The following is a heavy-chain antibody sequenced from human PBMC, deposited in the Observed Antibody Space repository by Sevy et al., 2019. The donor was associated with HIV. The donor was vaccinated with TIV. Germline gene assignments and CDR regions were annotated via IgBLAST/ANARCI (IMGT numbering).Heavy chain of an antibody. V-gene: IGHV1-2*02. CDR3: ARATQDYYGSGSYYKPGMDV. J-gene: IGHJ6*02. D-gene: IGHD3-10*01. Sequence: ASVKVSCKASGYTVTGYYMHWVRQAPGQGLEWMGWINPNSGGTNYAQKFQGRVTMTRDTSISTAYMELSRLRSDDTAVYYCARATQDYYGSGSYYKPGMDVWGQGTTVTVSS. CDR2: INPNSGGT. CDR1: GYTVTGYY.